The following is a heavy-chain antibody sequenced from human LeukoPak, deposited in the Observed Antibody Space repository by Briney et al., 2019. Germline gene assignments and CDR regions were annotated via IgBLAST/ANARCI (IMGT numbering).Heavy chain of an antibody. V-gene: IGHV1-2*06. CDR3: AGVSGRDFDY. Sequence: ASVKVSCKASGYTFTGYYMHWVRQAPGQGLEWMGRINPNSGGTNYAQKFQGRVTMTRDTSISTVYMALSRLRSDDTAVYYCAGVSGRDFDYWGQGTLVTVSS. CDR1: GYTFTGYY. CDR2: INPNSGGT. D-gene: IGHD3-10*01. J-gene: IGHJ4*02.